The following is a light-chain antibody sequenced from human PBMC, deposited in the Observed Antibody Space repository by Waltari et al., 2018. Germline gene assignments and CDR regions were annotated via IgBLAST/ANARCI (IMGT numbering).Light chain of an antibody. CDR2: YDS. V-gene: IGLV3-21*01. CDR1: NIGSKH. CDR3: QVWESYGDHLVV. Sequence: SYLLTQPPSVSVAPGKTARITWGGSNIGSKHVNWYQQKPGQAPVLVIYYDSDRPSGTPERFSGSNSVNTATLTISRVEAGDEADYYCQVWESYGDHLVVFGGGTNLTVV. J-gene: IGLJ2*01.